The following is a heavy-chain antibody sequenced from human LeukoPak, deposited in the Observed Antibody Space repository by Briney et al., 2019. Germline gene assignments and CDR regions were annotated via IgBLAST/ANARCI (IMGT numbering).Heavy chain of an antibody. CDR2: ICPDGTVT. J-gene: IGHJ5*02. D-gene: IGHD6-13*01. Sequence: PGGSLRLSCAASGFTFSTYCMHWVRQAPGKGPMWVSRICPDGTVTNYADSVKARFIISRDNARNTVYLQMNSLRVEDTAVYYCVREGYSNSWYRSWGQGTLVTVSS. CDR3: VREGYSNSWYRS. V-gene: IGHV3-74*01. CDR1: GFTFSTYC.